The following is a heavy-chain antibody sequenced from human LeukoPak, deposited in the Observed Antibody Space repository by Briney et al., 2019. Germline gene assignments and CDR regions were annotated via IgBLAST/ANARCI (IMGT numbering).Heavy chain of an antibody. CDR2: IYYSGST. CDR1: GGSISSSSYY. V-gene: IGHV4-39*01. Sequence: SETLSLTCTVSGGSISSSSYYWGWIRQPPGKGLEWIGSIYYSGSTYYNPSLESRVTISVDTSKNQFSLKLSSVTAADTAVYYCATQTVAGTRWFDPWGQGTLVTVSS. D-gene: IGHD6-19*01. CDR3: ATQTVAGTRWFDP. J-gene: IGHJ5*02.